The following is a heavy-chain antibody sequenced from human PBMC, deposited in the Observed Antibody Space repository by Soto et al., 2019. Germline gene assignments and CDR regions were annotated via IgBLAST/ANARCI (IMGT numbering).Heavy chain of an antibody. D-gene: IGHD2-15*01. J-gene: IGHJ6*02. CDR1: GFTFSSYA. V-gene: IGHV3-23*01. CDR2: ISGSGGST. CDR3: AKNPRYCSGGSCSRLYGMDV. Sequence: GGSLRLSCAASGFTFSSYAMSWVRQAPGKGLEWVSAISGSGGSTYYADSVKGRFTISRDNSKNTLYLQMNSLRAEDTAVYYCAKNPRYCSGGSCSRLYGMDVWGQGTTVTVSS.